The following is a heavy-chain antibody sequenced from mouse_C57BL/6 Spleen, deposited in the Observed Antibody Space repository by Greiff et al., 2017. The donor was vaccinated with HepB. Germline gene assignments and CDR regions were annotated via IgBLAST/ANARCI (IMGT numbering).Heavy chain of an antibody. V-gene: IGHV1-49*01. CDR2: FTMYSDAS. CDR3: ARRRVLPGYFDV. CDR1: YFAFMASA. J-gene: IGHJ1*03. Sequence: LMASGAELVRPGSSVKLSCMDSYFAFMASAMHWVKQRPGHGLEWIGSFTMYSDASEYSENFKGKATLTANPSSSTAYMEHSSVTSEDYAVYYCARRRVLPGYFDVWGTGTTNTVST.